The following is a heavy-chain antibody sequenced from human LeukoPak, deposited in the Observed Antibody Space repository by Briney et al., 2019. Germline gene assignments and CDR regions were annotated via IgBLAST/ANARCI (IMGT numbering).Heavy chain of an antibody. CDR3: ARDGWSAYYYDSSGPYEGYFDY. D-gene: IGHD3-22*01. J-gene: IGHJ4*02. Sequence: ASVKVSCKASGYTFTSYAMHWVRQAPGQRLEWMGWINAGNGNTKYSQKFQGRVTITRDTSASTAYMELSSLGSEDTAVYYCARDGWSAYYYDSSGPYEGYFDYWGQGTLVTVSS. V-gene: IGHV1-3*01. CDR1: GYTFTSYA. CDR2: INAGNGNT.